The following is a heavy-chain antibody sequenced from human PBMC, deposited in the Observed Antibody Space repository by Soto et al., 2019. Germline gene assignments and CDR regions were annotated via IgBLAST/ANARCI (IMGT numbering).Heavy chain of an antibody. CDR3: ARGGTTAVRKGAGFDYYYYGMDV. Sequence: QVQLQESGPGLVKPSETLSLTCTVSGGSISSYYWSWIRQPPGKGLEWIGYIYYSGSTNYNPSLNRRSPIAVATSTLHFSLKLSSVTAADTAVYYGARGGTTAVRKGAGFDYYYYGMDVWGQGTTVTVSS. D-gene: IGHD1-1*01. J-gene: IGHJ6*02. CDR1: GGSISSYY. CDR2: IYYSGST. V-gene: IGHV4-59*01.